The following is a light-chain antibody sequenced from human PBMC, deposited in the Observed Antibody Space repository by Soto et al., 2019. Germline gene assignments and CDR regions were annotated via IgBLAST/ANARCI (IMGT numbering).Light chain of an antibody. CDR3: NSYREDHPRFYV. Sequence: QSALTQPASVSGSPGQSITISCTGTHSDIVNYNYVSWYQHLPGKAPKLMIYDVGSRPSGVSSRFSGSKSGNTASLAISGLQAEDEADYYCNSYREDHPRFYVFGTGNMVTVL. CDR1: HSDIVNYNY. CDR2: DVG. J-gene: IGLJ1*01. V-gene: IGLV2-14*03.